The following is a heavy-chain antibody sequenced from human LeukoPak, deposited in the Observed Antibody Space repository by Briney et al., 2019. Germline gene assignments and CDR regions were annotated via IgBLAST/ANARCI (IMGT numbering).Heavy chain of an antibody. J-gene: IGHJ4*02. CDR3: ARLERYFDWLLPAFDY. CDR1: GYTFTSYG. Sequence: ASVKVSCKASGYTFTSYGISWVRQAPGQGLEWMGWISAYNGNTNYAQKLQGRVTMTTDTSTSTAYMELRSLRSDDTAVYYGARLERYFDWLLPAFDYWGQGTLVTVSS. CDR2: ISAYNGNT. V-gene: IGHV1-18*04. D-gene: IGHD3-9*01.